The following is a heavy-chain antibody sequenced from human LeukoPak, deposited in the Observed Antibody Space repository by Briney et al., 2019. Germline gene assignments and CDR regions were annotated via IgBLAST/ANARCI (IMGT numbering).Heavy chain of an antibody. D-gene: IGHD3-10*01. CDR3: AKYRGFGDSYDS. V-gene: IGHV3-23*01. CDR1: GFPFSRND. Sequence: GGSLRLSCAASGFPFSRNDMSWVRQAPGKGLEWVSSISGSGDRTYYADSVKGRFIISRDTSKNTLYQEMNSLRAEDAAVYYCAKYRGFGDSYDSWGQGTLVTVSS. CDR2: ISGSGDRT. J-gene: IGHJ4*02.